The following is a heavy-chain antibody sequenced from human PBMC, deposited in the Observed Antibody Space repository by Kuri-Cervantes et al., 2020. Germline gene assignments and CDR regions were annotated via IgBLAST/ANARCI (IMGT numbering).Heavy chain of an antibody. CDR2: MKPTSASS. CDR3: ARDPSDSGSPHRYFDY. D-gene: IGHD3-22*01. CDR1: GYTFTSYD. J-gene: IGHJ4*02. Sequence: ASVKVSCKASGYTFTSYDIIWVRQATGQGLEWMGWMKPTSASSGYAQKFQGRVTITADESTSTAYMELSSPRSEDTAVYYCARDPSDSGSPHRYFDYWGQGTLVTVSS. V-gene: IGHV1-8*01.